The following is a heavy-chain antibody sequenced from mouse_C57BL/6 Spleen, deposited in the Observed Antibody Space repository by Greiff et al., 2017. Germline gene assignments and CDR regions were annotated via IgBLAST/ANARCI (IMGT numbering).Heavy chain of an antibody. D-gene: IGHD2-4*01. CDR2: ISDGGSYT. CDR1: GFTFSSYA. V-gene: IGHV5-4*03. Sequence: EVKLVESGGGLVKPGGSLKLSCAASGFTFSSYAMSWVRQTPEKRLAWVATISDGGSYTYYPDNVKGRFTISRDNAKNNLYLQMSHLKSEDTAMYYCARGGLRRGFAYWGQGTLVTVSA. J-gene: IGHJ3*01. CDR3: ARGGLRRGFAY.